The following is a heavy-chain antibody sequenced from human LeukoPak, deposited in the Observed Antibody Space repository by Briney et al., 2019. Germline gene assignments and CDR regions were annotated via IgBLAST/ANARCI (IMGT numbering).Heavy chain of an antibody. J-gene: IGHJ4*02. V-gene: IGHV3-66*02. CDR1: GFTVSSNY. D-gene: IGHD3-3*01. CDR2: IYSGGST. CDR3: ARVVRFSEWSFDY. Sequence: PGGSLRLSCAASGFTVSSNYMSWVRQAPGKGLEWVSVIYSGGSTYYADSVKGRFTISRDNSKNTLYLQMNSLRAEDTAVYYCARVVRFSEWSFDYWGQGTLVTVSS.